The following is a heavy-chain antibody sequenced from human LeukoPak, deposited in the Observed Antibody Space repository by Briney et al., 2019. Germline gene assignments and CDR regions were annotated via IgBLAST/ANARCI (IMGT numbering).Heavy chain of an antibody. D-gene: IGHD4-4*01. J-gene: IGHJ3*02. CDR2: ISSSSSYI. V-gene: IGHV3-21*01. CDR1: GLTFSSYS. Sequence: GGSLRLSCAASGLTFSSYSMTWVRQAPGKGLEWVSSISSSSSYIYYADSAKGRFTVSRDNAKNSLYLQMNSLRAEDTAVYYCARVTDYSNYVSAFDIWGQGTMVTVSS. CDR3: ARVTDYSNYVSAFDI.